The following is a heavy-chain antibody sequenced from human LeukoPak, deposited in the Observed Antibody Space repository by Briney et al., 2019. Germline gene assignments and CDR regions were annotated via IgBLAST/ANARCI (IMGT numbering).Heavy chain of an antibody. CDR1: GYTFTSYG. CDR3: ATGKSIDYYYGMDV. J-gene: IGHJ6*02. CDR2: ISAYNGNT. V-gene: IGHV1-18*01. Sequence: EASVKVSCKASGYTFTSYGISWVRQAPGQGLEWMGWISAYNGNTNYAQKLQGRVTMTTDTSTSTAYMELRSLRSDDTAVYYCATGKSIDYYYGMDVWGQGTTVTVSS.